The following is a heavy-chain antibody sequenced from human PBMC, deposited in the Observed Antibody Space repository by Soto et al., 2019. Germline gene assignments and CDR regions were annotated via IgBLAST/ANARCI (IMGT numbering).Heavy chain of an antibody. D-gene: IGHD6-13*01. Sequence: QVQLVESGGGVVQPGRSLRLSCAASGFNFNNYGMHWVRQAPGKGLEWVAVIWNDGNGYYYANSVKGRFTISRDNSKNTLLMKMSSRRGEDTAVYYCARRKMSPHTRGAASARGGMDVWGQGTTVTVSS. V-gene: IGHV3-33*01. CDR1: GFNFNNYG. CDR2: IWNDGNGY. CDR3: ARRKMSPHTRGAASARGGMDV. J-gene: IGHJ6*02.